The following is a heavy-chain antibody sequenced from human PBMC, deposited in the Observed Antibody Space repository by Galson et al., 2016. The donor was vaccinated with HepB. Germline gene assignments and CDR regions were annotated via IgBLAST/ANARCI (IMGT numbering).Heavy chain of an antibody. CDR1: GYRLTGYW. CDR2: IDPDDSYT. V-gene: IGHV5-10-1*01. CDR3: PRVLEYGSRKYDEYYAMDV. Sequence: QSGAEVKEPGESLRISCQGSGYRLTGYWITWVRQVPGKGLQWMGRIDPDDSYTNYSPSFQGHVTISVDKSINTAYLQWSTLKASDTTIYYCPRVLEYGSRKYDEYYAMDVWSQGTTVIVSS. J-gene: IGHJ6*02. D-gene: IGHD4-17*01.